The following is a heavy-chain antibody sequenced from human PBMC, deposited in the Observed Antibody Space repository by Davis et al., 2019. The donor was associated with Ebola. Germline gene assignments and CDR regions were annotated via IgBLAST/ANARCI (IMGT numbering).Heavy chain of an antibody. CDR2: INHSGST. Sequence: GALRLSCAVYGGSFSGYYWSWIRQPPGKGLEWIGEINHSGSTNYNPSLKSRVTISVDTSKNQFSLKLSSVTAADTAVYYCARGVMDGPYGMDVWGQGTTVTVSS. CDR3: ARGVMDGPYGMDV. V-gene: IGHV4-34*01. D-gene: IGHD3-16*01. J-gene: IGHJ6*02. CDR1: GGSFSGYY.